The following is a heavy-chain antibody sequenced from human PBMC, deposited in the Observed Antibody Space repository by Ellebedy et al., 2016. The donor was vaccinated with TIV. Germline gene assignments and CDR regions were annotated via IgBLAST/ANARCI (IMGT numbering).Heavy chain of an antibody. CDR2: ISASGVGT. D-gene: IGHD2-15*01. CDR1: GFTFSSYV. V-gene: IGHV3-23*01. J-gene: IGHJ4*02. Sequence: GESLKISCAASGFTFSSYVMTWVRQAPGKGLERVSAISASGVGTYYADSVKGRFTISRDNSKNNLYLQMNSLRAEDTALYYCAKGNAPYCSGGTCYPLDIWGQGILVTVSS. CDR3: AKGNAPYCSGGTCYPLDI.